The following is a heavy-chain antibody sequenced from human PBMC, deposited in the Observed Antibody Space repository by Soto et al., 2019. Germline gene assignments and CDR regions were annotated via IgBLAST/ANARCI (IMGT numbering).Heavy chain of an antibody. CDR1: GGSVSSGSYY. CDR2: IYYSGST. J-gene: IGHJ6*02. D-gene: IGHD6-13*01. V-gene: IGHV4-61*01. Sequence: SETLSLTCTVSGGSVSSGSYYWSWIRQPPGKGLEWIGYIYYSGSTNYNPSLKSRVTISVDTSKNQFSLKLSSVTAADTAVYYCARGETVYSSSWPRSYYYYYYGMDVWGQGTTVTVSS. CDR3: ARGETVYSSSWPRSYYYYYYGMDV.